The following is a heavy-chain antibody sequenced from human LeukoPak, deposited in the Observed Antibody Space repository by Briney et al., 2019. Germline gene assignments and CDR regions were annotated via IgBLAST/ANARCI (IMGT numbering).Heavy chain of an antibody. CDR2: INHSGST. V-gene: IGHV4-34*01. D-gene: IGHD6-13*01. CDR1: GGSFSGYY. J-gene: IGHJ5*02. Sequence: NSSETLSLTCAVYGGSFSGYYWSWIRQPPGKGLEWIGEINHSGSTNYNPSLKSRVTISVDTSKNQFSLKLSSVTAADTAVYYCARPYSSSWYRWFDPWGQGTLVTVSS. CDR3: ARPYSSSWYRWFDP.